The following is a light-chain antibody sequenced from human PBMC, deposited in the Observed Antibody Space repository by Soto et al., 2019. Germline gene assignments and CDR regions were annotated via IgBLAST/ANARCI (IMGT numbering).Light chain of an antibody. V-gene: IGKV1-5*01. CDR1: QNINNW. CDR2: DAS. J-gene: IGKJ1*01. Sequence: DIQITQSPSTLSASVGDRVTITCRASQNINNWVAWYQQKPGKAPKFLIYDASTLESGVPSRFSGSGFGTEFSLTISSLQPDDSGSYYCQHLRTFGQGTKVEIK. CDR3: QHLRT.